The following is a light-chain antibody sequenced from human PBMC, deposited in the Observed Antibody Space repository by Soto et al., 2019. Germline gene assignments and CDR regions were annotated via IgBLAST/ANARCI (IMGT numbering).Light chain of an antibody. V-gene: IGKV3-15*01. CDR3: QQSNDWPWT. CDR1: QSISKN. J-gene: IGKJ1*01. Sequence: EIVMTQSPATLSVSPGEGATLSCRASQSISKNLAWYQQKPGQAPRLLIYGTSTRATGIPARFRGSGSGTEFTLTIGSLQSEDFAVYLCQQSNDWPWTFGQGTKVDIK. CDR2: GTS.